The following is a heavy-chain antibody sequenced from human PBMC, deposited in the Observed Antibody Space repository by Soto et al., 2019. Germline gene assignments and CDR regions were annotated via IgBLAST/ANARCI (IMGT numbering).Heavy chain of an antibody. V-gene: IGHV4-59*01. J-gene: IGHJ6*01. CDR3: ARDRPAGYCSGGSCYRHYYGMQV. CDR2: IYYSGST. CDR1: GGSISSYY. D-gene: IGHD2-15*01. Sequence: ETLSLTCTVSGGSISSYYWSWVRQPPGKVLEWIGYIYYSGSTNYNPSLKSRVTISVDTSKNQFSLKLSSVTAADTAVYYCARDRPAGYCSGGSCYRHYYGMQVWGQGTTVTGSS.